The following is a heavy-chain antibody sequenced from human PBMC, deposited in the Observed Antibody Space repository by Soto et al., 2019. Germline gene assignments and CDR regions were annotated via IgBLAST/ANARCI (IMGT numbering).Heavy chain of an antibody. CDR2: INAGNGNT. CDR1: GYTFTSYA. J-gene: IGHJ5*02. CDR3: ARRKVTSTVYSSGWYHLTFDP. V-gene: IGHV1-3*01. Sequence: VASVKVSCKASGYTFTSYAMHWVRQAPGQRLEWMGWINAGNGNTKYSQKFQGRVTITRDTSASTAYMELSSLRSEDTAVYYCARRKVTSTVYSSGWYHLTFDPWGQGTLVTVSS. D-gene: IGHD6-19*01.